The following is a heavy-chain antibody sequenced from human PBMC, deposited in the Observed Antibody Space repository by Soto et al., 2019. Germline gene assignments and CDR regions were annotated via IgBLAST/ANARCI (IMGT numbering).Heavy chain of an antibody. J-gene: IGHJ6*02. Sequence: GGSLRLSCAASGFTFGSYSMNWVRQAPGKGLEWVSSISSSSSYIYYADSVKGRFTISRDNAKNSLYLQMNSLRAEDTAVYYCARDLITGTPMGDYYYGMDVWGQGTTVTVSS. D-gene: IGHD1-20*01. V-gene: IGHV3-21*01. CDR3: ARDLITGTPMGDYYYGMDV. CDR1: GFTFGSYS. CDR2: ISSSSSYI.